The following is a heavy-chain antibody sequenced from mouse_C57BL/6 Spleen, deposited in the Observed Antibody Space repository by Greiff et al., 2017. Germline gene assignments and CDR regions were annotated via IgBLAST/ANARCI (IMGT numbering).Heavy chain of an antibody. D-gene: IGHD3-2*02. CDR3: ARRELSYWYFDV. CDR2: ISNGGGST. V-gene: IGHV5-12*01. J-gene: IGHJ1*03. CDR1: GFTFSDYY. Sequence: EVQLMESGGGLVQPGGSLKLSCAASGFTFSDYYMYWVRQTPEKRLEWVAYISNGGGSTYYPDTVKGRFTISRDNAKNTLYLQMSRLKSEDTAMYYCARRELSYWYFDVWGTGTTVTVSS.